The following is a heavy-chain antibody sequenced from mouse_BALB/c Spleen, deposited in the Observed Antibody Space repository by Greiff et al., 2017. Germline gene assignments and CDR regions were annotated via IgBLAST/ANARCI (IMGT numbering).Heavy chain of an antibody. J-gene: IGHJ4*01. CDR3: ARERTTSRGYAMDY. CDR2: INPYNGDT. D-gene: IGHD1-1*01. Sequence: EVKLMESGPELVKPGASVKLSCKASGYSFTGYFMNWVMQSHGKSLEWIGRINPYNGDTFYNQKFKGKATLTVDKSSSTAHMELRSLASEDSAVYYCARERTTSRGYAMDYWGQGTSVTVSS. CDR1: GYSFTGYF. V-gene: IGHV1-20*02.